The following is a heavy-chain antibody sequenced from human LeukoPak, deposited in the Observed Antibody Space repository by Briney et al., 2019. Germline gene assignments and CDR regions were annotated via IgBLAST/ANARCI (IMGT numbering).Heavy chain of an antibody. CDR3: ARGPPRGKYYYMDV. CDR1: GFTFSSFD. Sequence: GGSLRLSCAASGFTFSSFDMHWVRQPTGQGLEWVSTIGTGSDTYYPGSVEGRFTLSRDNAKNSLYLQMNSLTAGDTAVYYCARGPPRGKYYYMDVWGKGTTVTVSS. J-gene: IGHJ6*03. V-gene: IGHV3-13*01. D-gene: IGHD1-1*01. CDR2: IGTGSDT.